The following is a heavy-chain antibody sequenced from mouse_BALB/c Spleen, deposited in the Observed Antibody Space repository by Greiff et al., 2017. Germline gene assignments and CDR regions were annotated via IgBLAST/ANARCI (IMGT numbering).Heavy chain of an antibody. Sequence: QVQLQQSGAELARPGASVKLSCKASGYTFTDYYINWVKQRTGQGLEWIGEIYPGSGNTYYNEKFKGKATLTADKSSSTAYMQLSSLTSEDSAVYFGARCCGNYDGYAMDYWGQGTSVTVSS. V-gene: IGHV1-77*01. J-gene: IGHJ4*01. CDR3: ARCCGNYDGYAMDY. CDR2: IYPGSGNT. CDR1: GYTFTDYY. D-gene: IGHD2-1*01.